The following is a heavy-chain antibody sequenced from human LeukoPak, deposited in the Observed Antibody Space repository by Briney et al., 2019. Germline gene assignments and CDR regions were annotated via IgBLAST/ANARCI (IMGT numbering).Heavy chain of an antibody. Sequence: SETLSLTCAVYGGSFSGYYWSWIRQPPGKGLEWIGEINHSGSTNYNPPLKSRVTISVDTSKNQFSLKLSSVTAADTAVYYCARGRYVVVPAAILYFDYWGQGTLVTVSS. CDR1: GGSFSGYY. CDR2: INHSGST. V-gene: IGHV4-34*01. J-gene: IGHJ4*02. D-gene: IGHD2-2*01. CDR3: ARGRYVVVPAAILYFDY.